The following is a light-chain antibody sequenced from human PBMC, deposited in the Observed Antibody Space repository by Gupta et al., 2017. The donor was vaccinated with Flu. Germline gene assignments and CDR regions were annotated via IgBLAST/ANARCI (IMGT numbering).Light chain of an antibody. CDR1: QSVPSSY. J-gene: IGKJ1*01. CDR3: QQYWNSPWT. CDR2: GAS. V-gene: IGKV3-20*01. Sequence: EIVLTQSPGTLSLSPGERTTLSCRASQSVPSSYFAWYQQRPGQAPRLLIYGASIRATDIPDRFSGSGSGTDFTLTVSRLEPEDFAVYYCQQYWNSPWTFGQGTKVDIK.